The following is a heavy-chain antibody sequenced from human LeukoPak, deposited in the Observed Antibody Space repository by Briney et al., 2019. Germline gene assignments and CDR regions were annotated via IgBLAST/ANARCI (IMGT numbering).Heavy chain of an antibody. CDR1: GFVYSAFW. CDR3: ARAFSSSWYDY. Sequence: TGGSLRLSCAASGFVYSAFWMSWVRQAPGKGLEWVANIKQDGSEKYYEDSVKGRFTISRDNAKNSLYLQMNSLRAEDTAVYYCARAFSSSWYDYWGQGTLVTVSS. CDR2: IKQDGSEK. J-gene: IGHJ4*02. V-gene: IGHV3-7*01. D-gene: IGHD6-13*01.